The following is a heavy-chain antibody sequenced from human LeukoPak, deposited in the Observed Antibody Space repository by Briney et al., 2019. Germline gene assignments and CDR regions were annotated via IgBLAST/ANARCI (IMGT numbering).Heavy chain of an antibody. CDR2: INHSGST. CDR1: GGSISNYF. CDR3: ARVIVYYDSSGYYYVRLAGYYYYMDV. Sequence: MSSETLSLTCTVSGGSISNYFWSWIRQPPGKGLEWIGEINHSGSTNYNPSLKSRVTISVDTSKNQFSLKLSSVTAADTAVYYCARVIVYYDSSGYYYVRLAGYYYYMDVWGKGTTVTVSS. J-gene: IGHJ6*03. V-gene: IGHV4-34*01. D-gene: IGHD3-22*01.